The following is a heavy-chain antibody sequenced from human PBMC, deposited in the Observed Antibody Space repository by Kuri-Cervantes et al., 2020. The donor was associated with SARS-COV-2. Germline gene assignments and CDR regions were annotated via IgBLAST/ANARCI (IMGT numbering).Heavy chain of an antibody. J-gene: IGHJ3*02. Sequence: SETLSLTCTVSGGSISSYYWSWIRQPPGQGLEWLGYIYYSGSTKYNPSLESRVTISLDTSKNQFSLKLSSVTAADTAVYYCARVVPAAISFFDIWGQGTMVTVSS. D-gene: IGHD2-2*01. V-gene: IGHV4-59*12. CDR2: IYYSGST. CDR3: ARVVPAAISFFDI. CDR1: GGSISSYY.